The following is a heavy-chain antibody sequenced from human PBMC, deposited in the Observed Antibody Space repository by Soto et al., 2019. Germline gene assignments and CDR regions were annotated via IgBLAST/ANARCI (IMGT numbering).Heavy chain of an antibody. CDR2: ISGGGGIT. J-gene: IGHJ4*02. CDR1: GFTFSSSA. V-gene: IGHV3-23*01. Sequence: EVQLLESGGGLVQPGGSLRLSCAASGFTFSSSAMSWVRQAPGKGLEWVSAISGGGGITYYADSVKGRFTISRDNSKITLFLQMNRLRAEDTAVYYCAKDGDFAVRGIIRLFYWCQGTLVTVSS. CDR3: AKDGDFAVRGIIRLFY. D-gene: IGHD3-10*01.